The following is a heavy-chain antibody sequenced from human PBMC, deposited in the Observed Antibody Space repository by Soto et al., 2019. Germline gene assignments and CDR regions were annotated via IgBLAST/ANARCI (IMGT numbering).Heavy chain of an antibody. CDR2: IYSGGST. V-gene: IGHV3-53*01. Sequence: GGSLRLSCAASGFTVSSDYMSWVRQAPGKGLEWVSVIYSGGSTYYADSVKGRFTISRDNSKNTLYLQMNSLRAEDTAVYYCARGAAGTAYYYGMDVWGQGTTVTVSS. D-gene: IGHD6-19*01. CDR3: ARGAAGTAYYYGMDV. CDR1: GFTVSSDY. J-gene: IGHJ6*02.